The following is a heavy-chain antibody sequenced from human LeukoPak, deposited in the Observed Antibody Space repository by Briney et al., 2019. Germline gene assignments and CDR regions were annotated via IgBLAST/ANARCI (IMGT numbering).Heavy chain of an antibody. CDR2: SYYSGST. CDR1: GGSISSYY. CDR3: ARQRYCGGDCYQLDY. V-gene: IGHV4-59*08. J-gene: IGHJ4*02. D-gene: IGHD2-21*01. Sequence: SETLSLTCTVSGGSISSYYWSWIRQPPGKGLEWIGYSYYSGSTNYNPSLKSRVTISVDTSKNQFSLRLSSVTAADTAVYYCARQRYCGGDCYQLDYWGQGTLVTVSS.